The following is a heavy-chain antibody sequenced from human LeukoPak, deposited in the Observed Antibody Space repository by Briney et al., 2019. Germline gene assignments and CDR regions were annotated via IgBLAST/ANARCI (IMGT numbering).Heavy chain of an antibody. V-gene: IGHV3-20*04. CDR3: ARGSVQLWLRDTYYYMDV. Sequence: GESLRLSCAASGFTFDDYAMKWVRHVPGRGLEWVSGINWNGRITEYADSVKDRFTISRQNTKNSLYLYMNNLGGEDTALYFCARGSVQLWLRDTYYYMDVWGKGTTVTVSS. CDR1: GFTFDDYA. CDR2: INWNGRIT. D-gene: IGHD5-18*01. J-gene: IGHJ6*03.